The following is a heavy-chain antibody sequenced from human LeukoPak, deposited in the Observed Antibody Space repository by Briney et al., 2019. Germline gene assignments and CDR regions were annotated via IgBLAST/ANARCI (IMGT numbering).Heavy chain of an antibody. J-gene: IGHJ4*02. CDR1: GLTFSSYS. V-gene: IGHV3-21*01. Sequence: GGSLRLSCAASGLTFSSYSMNWVRQAPGKGLEWVSSISSSSSYIYYADSVKGRFTISRDNAKNSLYLQMNSLRAEDTAVYYCARVRITGTTRFFDYWGQGTLVTVSS. CDR3: ARVRITGTTRFFDY. D-gene: IGHD1-20*01. CDR2: ISSSSSYI.